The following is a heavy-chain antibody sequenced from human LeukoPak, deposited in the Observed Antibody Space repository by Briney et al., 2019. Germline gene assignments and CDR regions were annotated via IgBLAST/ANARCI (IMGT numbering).Heavy chain of an antibody. CDR3: ASIFWGYCSSTSCYVDY. D-gene: IGHD2-2*01. V-gene: IGHV3-48*03. J-gene: IGHJ4*02. CDR1: GFTFSTYE. Sequence: GGSLRLSCAASGFTFSTYEMIWVRQAPGKGLEWLSYISSSGSTIYYADSVKGRFTISRDNSKNTLYLQMSSLRPEDTAVYYCASIFWGYCSSTSCYVDYWGQGTLVSVSS. CDR2: ISSSGSTI.